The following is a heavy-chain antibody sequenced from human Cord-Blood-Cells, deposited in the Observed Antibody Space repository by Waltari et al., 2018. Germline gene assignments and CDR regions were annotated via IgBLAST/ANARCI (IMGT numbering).Heavy chain of an antibody. CDR1: GGTFSSYA. CDR2: ILPIFGTA. D-gene: IGHD4-17*01. Sequence: QVQLVQSGAEVKKPGSSVKVPCKASGGTFSSYAISWVRQAPGQGLEWMGGILPIFGTANYAQKFQGRVTITADKSTSTAYMELSSLRSEDTAVYYCARESDGAKGGYYYGMDVWGQGTTVTVSS. J-gene: IGHJ6*02. V-gene: IGHV1-69*06. CDR3: ARESDGAKGGYYYGMDV.